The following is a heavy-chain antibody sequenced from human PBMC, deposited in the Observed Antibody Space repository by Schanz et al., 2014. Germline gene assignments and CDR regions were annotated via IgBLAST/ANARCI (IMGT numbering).Heavy chain of an antibody. D-gene: IGHD1-1*01. J-gene: IGHJ2*01. V-gene: IGHV4-61*02. CDR1: GGSIRSGTYY. CDR3: ARDTTWRLDL. Sequence: QVQLQESGPGLVKPSQTLSLTCTVSGGSIRSGTYYWSWIRQPAGKALEWVGRVFPNGITNYNPSLKSRATISLDTAKSQFSLTLTSLTAAETAVDYCARDTTWRLDLWGRGTLVTVSS. CDR2: VFPNGIT.